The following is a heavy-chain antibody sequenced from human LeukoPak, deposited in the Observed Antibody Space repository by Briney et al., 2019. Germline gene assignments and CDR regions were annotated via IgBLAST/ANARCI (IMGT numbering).Heavy chain of an antibody. J-gene: IGHJ4*02. V-gene: IGHV4-34*01. CDR1: GGSFSGYY. D-gene: IGHD5-18*01. CDR3: ARALYGYQQGYFDY. Sequence: PSETLSLTCAVYGGSFSGYYWSWIRQPPGKGLEWIGEINHSGSTNYNPSLKSRVTISVDTSKNQFSLKLSSVTAADTAVYYCARALYGYQQGYFDYWGQGTLVTVSS. CDR2: INHSGST.